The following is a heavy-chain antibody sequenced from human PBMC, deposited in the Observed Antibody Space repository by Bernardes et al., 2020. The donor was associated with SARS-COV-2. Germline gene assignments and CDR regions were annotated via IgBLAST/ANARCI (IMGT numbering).Heavy chain of an antibody. J-gene: IGHJ4*02. CDR1: GFTFSSYW. CDR3: ARVVSGWYPDY. D-gene: IGHD6-19*01. CDR2: IDTDGTTT. V-gene: IGHV3-74*01. Sequence: GGSLRLSCAASGFTFSSYWLHWVRQAPGKGLVWVSGIDTDGTTTNYLGSVEGRFTISRDNAKNTLSLQMSSLTDEDTAVYYCARVVSGWYPDYWGQGTLVTGSA.